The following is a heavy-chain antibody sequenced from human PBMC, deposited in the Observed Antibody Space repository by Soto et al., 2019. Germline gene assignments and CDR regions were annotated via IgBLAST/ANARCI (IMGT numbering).Heavy chain of an antibody. CDR2: IRSGSYGATK. V-gene: IGHV3-49*03. CDR1: GVTFRDDV. D-gene: IGHD2-15*01. CDR3: TRAPLRCSGGTCYSGDX. Sequence: LSLSCTPSGVTFRDDVMGWFRQAPGKGLEWRGFIRSGSYGATKEYATSFKGRFTVTRDDFKSIAYLQMNNLETEDTAVYYCTRAPLRCSGGTCYSGDXWGRGTPVTVSX. J-gene: IGHJ4*02.